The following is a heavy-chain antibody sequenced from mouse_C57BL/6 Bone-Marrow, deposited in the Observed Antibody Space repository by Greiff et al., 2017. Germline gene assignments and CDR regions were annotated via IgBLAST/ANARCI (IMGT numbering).Heavy chain of an antibody. Sequence: QVQLQQPGAELVKPGASVKMSCKASGYTFTSYWITWVKQRPGQGLEWIGDIYPGSGSTNYNEKFKSKATLTVDTSSSTAYMQLSSLTSEDSAFYYWARIGGYDGGVFDYWGQGTTLTVSS. CDR3: ARIGGYDGGVFDY. D-gene: IGHD2-2*01. V-gene: IGHV1-55*01. CDR2: IYPGSGST. CDR1: GYTFTSYW. J-gene: IGHJ2*01.